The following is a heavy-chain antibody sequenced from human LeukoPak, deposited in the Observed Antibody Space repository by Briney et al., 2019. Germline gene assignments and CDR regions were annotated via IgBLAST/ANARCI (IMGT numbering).Heavy chain of an antibody. Sequence: SETLSLTCTVSGGSISSSSYYWGWIRQPPGKGLEWIGSIYYSGSTYYNPSLKSRVTISVDTSKNQFSLKLSSVTAADTAVYYCARGVGYQRTYQYNWFDPWGQGTLVTVSS. CDR1: GGSISSSSYY. CDR2: IYYSGST. V-gene: IGHV4-39*01. J-gene: IGHJ5*02. CDR3: ARGVGYQRTYQYNWFDP. D-gene: IGHD2-2*01.